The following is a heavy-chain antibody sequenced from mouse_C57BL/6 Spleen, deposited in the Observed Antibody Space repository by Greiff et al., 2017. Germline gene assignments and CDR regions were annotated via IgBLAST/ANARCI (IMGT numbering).Heavy chain of an antibody. CDR1: GYTFTDYY. CDR2: INPYNGGT. CDR3: ARGLNYYSFAD. D-gene: IGHD1-1*01. V-gene: IGHV1-19*01. Sequence: EVKLVESGPVLVKPGASVKMSCKASGYTFTDYYMNWVKQSHGKSLEWIGVINPYNGGTSYNQKFKGKATLTVDKSSSTAYMELNSLTSEDSAVYYCARGLNYYSFADWGQGTLVTVSA. J-gene: IGHJ3*01.